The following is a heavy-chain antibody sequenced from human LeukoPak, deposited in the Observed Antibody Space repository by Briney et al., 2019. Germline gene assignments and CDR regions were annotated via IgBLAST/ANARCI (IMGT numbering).Heavy chain of an antibody. D-gene: IGHD6-6*01. CDR2: ISSSGSTI. J-gene: IGHJ6*03. Sequence: GGSLRLSCAASGFTFSDYYMSWIRQAPGKGLEWVSYISSSGSTIYYADSVKGRFTISRDNAKNSLYLQMNSLRAEDTAVYYCARLIAARLGTPHYYYYYMDVWGKGTTVTVSS. V-gene: IGHV3-11*01. CDR1: GFTFSDYY. CDR3: ARLIAARLGTPHYYYYYMDV.